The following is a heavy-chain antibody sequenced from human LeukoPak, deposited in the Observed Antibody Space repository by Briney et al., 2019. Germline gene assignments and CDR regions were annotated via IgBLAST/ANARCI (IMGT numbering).Heavy chain of an antibody. CDR1: GYSFTSYW. J-gene: IGHJ6*03. CDR3: ARRNYDYVWHYYYYYMDV. CDR2: IYPGDSDT. V-gene: IGHV5-51*01. Sequence: GESLKISCKGSGYSFTSYWIGWVRQMPGKGLEWIGIIYPGDSDTRYSPSFQGQVTISADKSISTAYLQWSSLKASDTAMYYCARRNYDYVWHYYYYYMDVWGKGTTVTVSS. D-gene: IGHD3-16*01.